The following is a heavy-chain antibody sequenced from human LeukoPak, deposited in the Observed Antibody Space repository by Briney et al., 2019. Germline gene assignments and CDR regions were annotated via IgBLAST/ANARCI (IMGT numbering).Heavy chain of an antibody. Sequence: GASVKGSCKASGYTFTSYAMHWVRQAPGQRLEWMGWINAGNGNTKYSQKFQGRVTITRDTSASTAYMELSSLRSEDTAVYYCARESCSGGSCHYYFDYWGQGTLVTVSS. CDR1: GYTFTSYA. CDR2: INAGNGNT. CDR3: ARESCSGGSCHYYFDY. V-gene: IGHV1-3*01. J-gene: IGHJ4*02. D-gene: IGHD2-15*01.